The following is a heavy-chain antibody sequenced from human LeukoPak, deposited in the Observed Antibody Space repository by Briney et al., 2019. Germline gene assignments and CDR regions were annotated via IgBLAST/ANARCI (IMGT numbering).Heavy chain of an antibody. J-gene: IGHJ4*02. CDR3: AKVREDIVVVVAATDPLDY. CDR2: ISSSSSYI. CDR1: GFTFSSYS. V-gene: IGHV3-21*04. D-gene: IGHD2-15*01. Sequence: GGSLRLSCAASGFTFSSYSMNWVRQAPGKGLEWVSSISSSSSYIYYADSVKGRFTISRDNAKNSLYLQMNSLRVEDTAVYYCAKVREDIVVVVAATDPLDYWGQGTLVTVSS.